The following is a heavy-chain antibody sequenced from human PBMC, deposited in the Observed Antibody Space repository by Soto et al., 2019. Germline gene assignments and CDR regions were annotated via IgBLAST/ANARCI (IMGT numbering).Heavy chain of an antibody. CDR1: GGTFSSYA. CDR3: ARAGYSSGWRPKPDLYYYGMDV. J-gene: IGHJ6*02. D-gene: IGHD6-19*01. Sequence: ASVKVSCKASGGTFSSYAISWVRQAPGQGLEWMGGIIPIFGTANYAQKFQGRVTITADESTSTAYMELSSLRSEDTAVYYCARAGYSSGWRPKPDLYYYGMDVWGQGTTVTV. V-gene: IGHV1-69*13. CDR2: IIPIFGTA.